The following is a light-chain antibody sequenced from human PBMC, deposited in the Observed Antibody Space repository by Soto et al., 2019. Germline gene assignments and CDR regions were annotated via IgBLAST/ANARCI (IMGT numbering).Light chain of an antibody. V-gene: IGKV1-39*01. CDR3: QQTSSAPFT. CDR2: DAA. CDR1: QNINTY. Sequence: DIQMTQSPYSLSAAVGDRVTITCRASQNINTYLNWYQQKPGKAPKLLIFDAASLHSGVPSRFSGSGSRTDFTLTITSLQPEDFATYYCQQTSSAPFTFGPGTKVDIK. J-gene: IGKJ3*01.